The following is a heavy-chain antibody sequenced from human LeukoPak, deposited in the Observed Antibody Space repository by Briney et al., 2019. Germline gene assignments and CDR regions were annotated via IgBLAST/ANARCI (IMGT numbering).Heavy chain of an antibody. CDR2: IYHSGST. V-gene: IGHV4-38-2*02. CDR1: GYSISSGYY. CDR3: VRVDNGGTYFAY. D-gene: IGHD4-23*01. Sequence: SETLSLTCTVSGYSISSGYYWGWIRQPPGKGLEWIGSIYHSGSTYYNPSLKRRLTISADTSKNQFSLRLSSVTAADTAVYYGVRVDNGGTYFAYWGQGTLVTVSS. J-gene: IGHJ4*02.